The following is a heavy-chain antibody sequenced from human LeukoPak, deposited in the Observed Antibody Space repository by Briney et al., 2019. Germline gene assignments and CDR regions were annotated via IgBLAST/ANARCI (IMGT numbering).Heavy chain of an antibody. CDR3: ASPLYYYGMDV. Sequence: NPSETLSLTCAVYGGSLSGYYWSWIRQPPGKGLEWIGEINHSGSTNYNPSLKSRVTISVDTSKNQFSLKLSSVTAADTAVYYCASPLYYYGMDVWGQGTTVTVSS. CDR1: GGSLSGYY. J-gene: IGHJ6*02. V-gene: IGHV4-34*01. CDR2: INHSGST.